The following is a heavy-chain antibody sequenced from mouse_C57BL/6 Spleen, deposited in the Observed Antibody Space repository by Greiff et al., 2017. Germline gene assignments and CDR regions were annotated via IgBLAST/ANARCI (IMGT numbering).Heavy chain of an antibody. CDR1: GFSLSTFGMG. V-gene: IGHV8-8*01. D-gene: IGHD1-1*01. CDR2: IWWDDDK. CDR3: ARMGDYYGSSPYYYAMDY. J-gene: IGHJ4*01. Sequence: QVTLKVSGPGILQPSQTLSLTCSFSGFSLSTFGMGVGWIRQPSGKGLEWLAHIWWDDDKYYNPALKSRLTISKDTSKNQVFLKVANVDTADTATYYCARMGDYYGSSPYYYAMDYWGQGTSVTVSS.